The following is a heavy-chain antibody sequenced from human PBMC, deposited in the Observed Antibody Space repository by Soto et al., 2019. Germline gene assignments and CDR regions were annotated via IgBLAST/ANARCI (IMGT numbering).Heavy chain of an antibody. CDR2: IYHSGST. D-gene: IGHD4-17*01. V-gene: IGHV4-30-2*01. Sequence: QLHLQQSGSGLVKPSQTLSLTCDVSGGSIRSGSHTWSWIRQPAGKGLEWIGHIYHSGSTYYSPSLESRVTIIVDRSKNYFSLRLTSVTAADTAVYYCARGRIGGDYDVWGQGTTVIVSS. J-gene: IGHJ6*02. CDR3: ARGRIGGDYDV. CDR1: GGSIRSGSHT.